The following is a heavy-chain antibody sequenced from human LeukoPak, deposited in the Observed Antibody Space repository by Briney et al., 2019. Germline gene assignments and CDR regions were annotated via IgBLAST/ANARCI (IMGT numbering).Heavy chain of an antibody. D-gene: IGHD2-2*01. V-gene: IGHV3-30*19. J-gene: IGHJ6*03. CDR2: IPFDGSNK. CDR1: GFTLSIYD. Sequence: PRRSLRLACAVSGFTLSIYDMHWVREDPGLGVEQPPFIPFDGSNKCYTDSVKGSFTISRDNSKNTLYLQMNSLRADDTAVYYCAREGYCSSPSCPPLYYHNYMDVWGKGTTVTISS. CDR3: AREGYCSSPSCPPLYYHNYMDV.